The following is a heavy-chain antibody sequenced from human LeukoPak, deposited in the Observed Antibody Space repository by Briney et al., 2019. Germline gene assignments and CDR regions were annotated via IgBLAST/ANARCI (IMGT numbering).Heavy chain of an antibody. Sequence: GGSLRLSCVVSGFTLSCRWMMWVRQAPGEGLEWMTNINRDGSEKNYVDSVKGRFTITRDNAENSLYLQMNSLRAEDTAVYYCARDEYCSSTSCYSAFDTWGQGTMVTVSS. J-gene: IGHJ3*02. CDR1: GFTLSCRW. D-gene: IGHD2-2*02. CDR2: INRDGSEK. CDR3: ARDEYCSSTSCYSAFDT. V-gene: IGHV3-7*01.